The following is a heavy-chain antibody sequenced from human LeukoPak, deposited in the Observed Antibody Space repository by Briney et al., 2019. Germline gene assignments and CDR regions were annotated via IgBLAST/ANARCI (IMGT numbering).Heavy chain of an antibody. CDR1: GGSISSGGYS. Sequence: SETLSLTCAVSGGSISSGGYSWSWNRQPPGKGLEWIGYIYHSGSTYYNPSLKSRVTISVDRSKNQFSLKLSSVTAADTAVYYCARGRVVAATNWFDPWGQGTLVTVSS. D-gene: IGHD2-15*01. CDR2: IYHSGST. CDR3: ARGRVVAATNWFDP. J-gene: IGHJ5*02. V-gene: IGHV4-30-2*01.